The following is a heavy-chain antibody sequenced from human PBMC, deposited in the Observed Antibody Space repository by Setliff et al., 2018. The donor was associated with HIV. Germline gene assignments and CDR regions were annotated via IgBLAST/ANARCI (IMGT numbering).Heavy chain of an antibody. CDR1: GFTFSSNS. CDR2: ISSTSSYI. V-gene: IGHV3-21*01. D-gene: IGHD2-15*01. CDR3: ARDYCSGGSCYKGDLDY. J-gene: IGHJ4*02. Sequence: LRLSCAASGFTFSSNSMNWVRQAPGKGLEWVSSISSTSSYIYYADSVKGRFTISRDNAKNSLYLQMNSLRAEDTAVYYCARDYCSGGSCYKGDLDYWGQGTLVTVSS.